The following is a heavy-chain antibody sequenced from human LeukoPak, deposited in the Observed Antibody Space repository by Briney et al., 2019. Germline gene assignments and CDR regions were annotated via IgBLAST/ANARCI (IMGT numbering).Heavy chain of an antibody. CDR3: ARRFRYDILTGLFPDY. D-gene: IGHD3-9*01. J-gene: IGHJ4*02. Sequence: PSETLSLTCTVSGGSISSGGYYWSWIRQHPGKGLEWIGYIYYSGSTYYNPSLKSRVTISVDTSKNQFSLKLSSVTAADTAVYYCARRFRYDILTGLFPDYWGQGTLVTVSS. V-gene: IGHV4-31*03. CDR1: GGSISSGGYY. CDR2: IYYSGST.